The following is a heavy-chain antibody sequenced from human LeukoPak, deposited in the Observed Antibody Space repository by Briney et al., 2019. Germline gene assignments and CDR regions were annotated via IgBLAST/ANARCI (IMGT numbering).Heavy chain of an antibody. J-gene: IGHJ4*02. D-gene: IGHD3-10*01. CDR3: TRERRGSYFAFES. V-gene: IGHV3-11*05. CDR1: GFSISDYY. Sequence: PGGSLRLSCAASGFSISDYYMSWIRQSPGKGLEWISYVTSSGGFTKYADSVKGRFTISRDNAKNSVALQMNSLRAEDTAVYYCTRERRGSYFAFESWGQGTLVTVSS. CDR2: VTSSGGFT.